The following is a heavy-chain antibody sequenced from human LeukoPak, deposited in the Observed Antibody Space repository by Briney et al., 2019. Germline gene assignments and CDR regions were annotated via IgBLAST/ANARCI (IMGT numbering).Heavy chain of an antibody. J-gene: IGHJ4*02. CDR2: ISSSSSYI. CDR3: AKDGYDSSGYRQLYFDY. D-gene: IGHD3-22*01. CDR1: GFTFSSYS. Sequence: GGSLRLSCAASGFTFSSYSMNWVRQAPGKGLEWVSSISSSSSYIYYADSVKGRFTISRDNSKNTLCLQMNSLRAEDTAVYYCAKDGYDSSGYRQLYFDYWGQGTLVTVSS. V-gene: IGHV3-21*04.